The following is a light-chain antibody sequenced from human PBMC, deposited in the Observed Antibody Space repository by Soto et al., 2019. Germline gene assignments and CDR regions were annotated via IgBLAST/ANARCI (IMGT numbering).Light chain of an antibody. CDR2: DAS. J-gene: IGKJ3*01. Sequence: EIVLTQSPATLSLSPGERATLSCRASQSVSSYLAWYQQKPGQAPRLLIYDASNRSTGIPARFSGSGSGTDFTLTISSLEPEDFAVYYCQQLSLFTFGPGTKVDIK. CDR1: QSVSSY. V-gene: IGKV3-11*01. CDR3: QQLSLFT.